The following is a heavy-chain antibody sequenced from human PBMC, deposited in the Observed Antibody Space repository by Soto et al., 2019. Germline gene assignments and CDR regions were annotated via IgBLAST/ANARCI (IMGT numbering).Heavy chain of an antibody. Sequence: PSETLCFNWVLAVNAIIFRNWLNRFRQPPGKGLEWIGEIYHSGSTYYKPSLKSRVAMSVDTSKNQFSLKLTSATAADTAVYYCAQRDWSGSKSNFYFDYWGQGVMVTVSS. CDR3: AQRDWSGSKSNFYFDY. J-gene: IGHJ4*02. V-gene: IGHV4-4*02. D-gene: IGHD3-9*01. CDR1: VNAIIFRNW. CDR2: IYHSGST.